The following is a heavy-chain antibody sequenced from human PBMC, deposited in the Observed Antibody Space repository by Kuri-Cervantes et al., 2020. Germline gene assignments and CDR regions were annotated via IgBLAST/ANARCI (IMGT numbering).Heavy chain of an antibody. CDR2: INWNSGTI. V-gene: IGHV3-9*01. Sequence: SLKISCAASGFTFDDYAMHWVRQAPGKGLEWVSGINWNSGTIGYADSVKGRFTISRDNAKNSLYLQMNSLKTEDTAVYYCTREAQYYDYWGQGTLVTVSS. D-gene: IGHD3-10*01. CDR1: GFTFDDYA. CDR3: TREAQYYDY. J-gene: IGHJ4*02.